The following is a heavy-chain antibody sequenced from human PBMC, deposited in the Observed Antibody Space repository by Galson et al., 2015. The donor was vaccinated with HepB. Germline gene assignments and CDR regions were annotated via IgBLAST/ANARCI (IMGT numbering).Heavy chain of an antibody. D-gene: IGHD2-15*01. CDR3: SRGSGPSDSWWD. CDR2: IIPVFNAP. CDR1: GGIFSSHA. Sequence: SVKVSCKATGGIFSSHAINWVRHVPGHGLEWVGRIIPVFNAPIYAQRFQGRVTLTADRSSETAYLELTSLRPDDTAIFYCSRGSGPSDSWWDWGQGTPITVSS. J-gene: IGHJ4*02. V-gene: IGHV1-69*06.